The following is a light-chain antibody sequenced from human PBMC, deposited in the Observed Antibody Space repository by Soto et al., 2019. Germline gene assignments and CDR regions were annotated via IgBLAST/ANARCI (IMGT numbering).Light chain of an antibody. J-gene: IGKJ3*01. CDR3: QQYNNWPFT. Sequence: EIVMTQSPATLSVSPGERATLSCRASQSVSSNLAWYQQKPGQAPRLLIYGASTRATGIPARFSGSGSGTEFTLTISSLQSKDFAVYYCQQYNNWPFTFGPGTKVDI. CDR1: QSVSSN. V-gene: IGKV3-15*01. CDR2: GAS.